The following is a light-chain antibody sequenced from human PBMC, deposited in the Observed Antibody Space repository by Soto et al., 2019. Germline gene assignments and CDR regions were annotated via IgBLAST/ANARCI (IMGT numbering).Light chain of an antibody. CDR3: QHYGYPQWT. V-gene: IGKV3-20*01. CDR2: GVS. J-gene: IGKJ1*01. Sequence: EIVLTQSPGTLSLSPGERATLSCRASQSGRDMYLAWYQQKPGQPPRLLIYGVSNRAYGIPDRFSGSGSGTDFTLTISRLEPEDFAVYYCQHYGYPQWTFGQGTKVEIK. CDR1: QSGRDMY.